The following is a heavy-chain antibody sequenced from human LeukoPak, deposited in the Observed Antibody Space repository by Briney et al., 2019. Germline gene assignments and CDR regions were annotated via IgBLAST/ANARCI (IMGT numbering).Heavy chain of an antibody. Sequence: PGGSLRLSCGASGFSFSDYYMSWVRQAPGKGLDWISYISTTGRTIYYADSVKGRFTISRDNDRSSLYLQMNSLRAEDTALYYCARFRYNSTWGLFDYWGQGTLVTVSS. V-gene: IGHV3-11*04. CDR2: ISTTGRTI. J-gene: IGHJ4*02. D-gene: IGHD2/OR15-2a*01. CDR3: ARFRYNSTWGLFDY. CDR1: GFSFSDYY.